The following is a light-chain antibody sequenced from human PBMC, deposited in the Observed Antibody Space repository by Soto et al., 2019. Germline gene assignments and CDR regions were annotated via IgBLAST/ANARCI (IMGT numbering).Light chain of an antibody. J-gene: IGKJ1*01. V-gene: IGKV3-20*01. CDR2: AAS. Sequence: EVVLTQSPGTVSLSPGERVTLSCRASQSVISNYLAWYQQRPGQAPRLLIYAASSRATGIPDRFSGSGSGTDFDLSISSLEREDFAVYDWQQYGSSLTWAFGQGTKVE. CDR1: QSVISNY. CDR3: QQYGSSLTWA.